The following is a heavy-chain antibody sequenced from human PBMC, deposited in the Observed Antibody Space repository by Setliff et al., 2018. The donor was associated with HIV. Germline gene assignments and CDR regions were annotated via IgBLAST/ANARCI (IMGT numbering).Heavy chain of an antibody. Sequence: PSETLSLTCTVSGGSISSGSYYWSWIRQPAGKGLEWIGHIHTSGSSSYNPSLKSRVIISLDTSKNQFSLKLNSVTAADTAVYYCARAKSLVRGVNYFDYWGQGTLVTVSS. V-gene: IGHV4-61*09. D-gene: IGHD3-10*01. J-gene: IGHJ4*02. CDR3: ARAKSLVRGVNYFDY. CDR1: GGSISSGSYY. CDR2: IHTSGSS.